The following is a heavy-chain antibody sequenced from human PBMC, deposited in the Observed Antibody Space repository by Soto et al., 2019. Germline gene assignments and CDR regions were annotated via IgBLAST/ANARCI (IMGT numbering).Heavy chain of an antibody. CDR1: GGSISSYY. J-gene: IGHJ4*02. CDR3: ARTDYGDYITCFDY. Sequence: QGQLQESGPGLVKPSETLSLTCTVSGGSISSYYWSWIRQPPGKGLEWIGYIYYSGSTNYNPSLRSLVNISVDTSKNQFSLKLSSVTAADTAVHYCARTDYGDYITCFDYWGQGTLVAVSS. D-gene: IGHD4-17*01. V-gene: IGHV4-59*08. CDR2: IYYSGST.